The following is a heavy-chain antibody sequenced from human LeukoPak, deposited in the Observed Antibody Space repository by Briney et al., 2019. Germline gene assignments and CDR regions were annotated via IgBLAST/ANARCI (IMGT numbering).Heavy chain of an antibody. V-gene: IGHV4-39*01. J-gene: IGHJ4*02. CDR1: GGSISSSRYY. CDR3: ARQRTSGSASNLRVAQIDS. CDR2: IYYSGNT. Sequence: PSETLPLTCTVSGGSISSSRYYWSWIRQSPGKGLEWIGTIYYSGNTYYNPSLKSRATISVDTSKNQISLKVSSVTAADSALYFCARQRTSGSASNLRVAQIDSWGQGTLVTVSS. D-gene: IGHD3-3*01.